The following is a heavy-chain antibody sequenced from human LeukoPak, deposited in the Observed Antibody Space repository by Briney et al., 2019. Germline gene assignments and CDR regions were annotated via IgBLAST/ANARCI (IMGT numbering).Heavy chain of an antibody. CDR2: ISGSGGST. V-gene: IGHV3-23*01. D-gene: IGHD3-3*01. CDR1: GGSFSGYY. CDR3: ASLSDLSSPPGY. Sequence: ETLSLTCAVYGGSFSGYYWSWVRQAPGKGLEWVSAISGSGGSTYYADSVKGRFTISRDNSKNTLYLQMNSLRAEDTAVYYCASLSDLSSPPGYWGQGTLVTVSS. J-gene: IGHJ4*02.